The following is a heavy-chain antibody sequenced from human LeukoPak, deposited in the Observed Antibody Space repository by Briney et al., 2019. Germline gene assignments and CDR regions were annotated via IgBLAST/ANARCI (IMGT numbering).Heavy chain of an antibody. J-gene: IGHJ4*02. V-gene: IGHV1-8*01. CDR3: ARLNFSSRSCRSTFLDY. D-gene: IGHD2-2*01. CDR1: GYTFTNYD. Sequence: GASVKVSCKASGYTFTNYDMNWVRQATGQGLEWMGWMSPNSGNTGYAQKFQGRVTMTRNTSISTAYMELSSLRSEDTAVYYCARLNFSSRSCRSTFLDYWGQGTLVTVSS. CDR2: MSPNSGNT.